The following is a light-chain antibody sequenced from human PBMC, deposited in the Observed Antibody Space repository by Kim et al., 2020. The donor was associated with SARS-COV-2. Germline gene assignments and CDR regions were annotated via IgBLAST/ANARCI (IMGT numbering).Light chain of an antibody. Sequence: NFMLTQPHSVSESAGKTVAISCTRSGGGIASSYVQWYQQRPGSAPTTVIYEDNQRPSGVPDRFSASIDMSSNSASLTISGLKPEDEADYYCQSYGPRVWVFGGGTKLTVL. J-gene: IGLJ3*02. CDR2: EDN. CDR1: GGGIASSY. V-gene: IGLV6-57*04. CDR3: QSYGPRVWV.